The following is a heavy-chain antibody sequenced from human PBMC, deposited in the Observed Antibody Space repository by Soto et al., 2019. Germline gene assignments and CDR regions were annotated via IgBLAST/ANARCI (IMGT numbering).Heavy chain of an antibody. J-gene: IGHJ4*02. D-gene: IGHD3-22*01. Sequence: GGSLRLSCAASGFTFSSYAMHWVRQAPGKGLEWVAVISYDGSNKYYADSVKGRFTISRDNSKNTLYLQMNSLRAEDTAVYYCARDGHVVVITYYFDYWGQGTLVTVSS. V-gene: IGHV3-30-3*01. CDR1: GFTFSSYA. CDR3: ARDGHVVVITYYFDY. CDR2: ISYDGSNK.